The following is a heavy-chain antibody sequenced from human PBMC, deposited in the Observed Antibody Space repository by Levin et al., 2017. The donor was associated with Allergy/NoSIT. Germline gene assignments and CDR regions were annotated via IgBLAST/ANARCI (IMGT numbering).Heavy chain of an antibody. CDR1: GFTFSSYG. J-gene: IGHJ6*03. V-gene: IGHV3-30*18. CDR2: ISYDGSNK. CDR3: AKGFGAVAGLYCYMDV. D-gene: IGHD6-19*01. Sequence: GGSLRLSCAASGFTFSSYGMHWVRQAPGKGLEWVAVISYDGSNKYYADSVKGRFTISRDNSKNTLYLQMNSLRAEDTAVYYCAKGFGAVAGLYCYMDVWGKGTTVTVSS.